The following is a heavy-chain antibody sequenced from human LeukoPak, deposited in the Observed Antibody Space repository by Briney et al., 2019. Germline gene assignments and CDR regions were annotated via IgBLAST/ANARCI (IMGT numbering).Heavy chain of an antibody. J-gene: IGHJ4*02. CDR2: ISGNGGST. Sequence: GGSLRLSCAAPGFTFSTYGMSWVRQAPGKGLEWVSAISGNGGSTYYADSVKGRFTISRDNSKNTLYLQMNNLRTEDTAVYYCARDKEWAIDYWGQGTLVTVSS. CDR1: GFTFSTYG. CDR3: ARDKEWAIDY. D-gene: IGHD2-8*01. V-gene: IGHV3-23*01.